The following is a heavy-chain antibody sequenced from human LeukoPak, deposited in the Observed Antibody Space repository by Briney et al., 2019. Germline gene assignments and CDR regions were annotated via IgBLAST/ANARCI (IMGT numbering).Heavy chain of an antibody. Sequence: PGGSLRLSCAASGFTFDDYGMSWVRQAPGKGLEWVSGINWNGGSTGYADSVKGRFTISRENAKNSLYLQMNSLRAEDTALYYCAGSRLDSSSWYVVGDYWGQGTLLTVSS. D-gene: IGHD6-13*01. V-gene: IGHV3-20*04. J-gene: IGHJ4*02. CDR3: AGSRLDSSSWYVVGDY. CDR1: GFTFDDYG. CDR2: INWNGGST.